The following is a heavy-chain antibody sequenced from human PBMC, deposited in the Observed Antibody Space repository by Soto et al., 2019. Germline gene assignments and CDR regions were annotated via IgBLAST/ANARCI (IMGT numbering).Heavy chain of an antibody. J-gene: IGHJ6*02. CDR3: ARGNQLLSYYYYGMDV. V-gene: IGHV4-59*01. CDR2: IYYSGST. D-gene: IGHD2-2*01. Sequence: SETLSLTCTVSGGSISSYYLSWIRQPPGKGLEWIGYIYYSGSTNYNPSLKSRVTISVDTSKNQFSLKLSSVTAADTAVYYCARGNQLLSYYYYGMDVWGQGTTVTVSS. CDR1: GGSISSYY.